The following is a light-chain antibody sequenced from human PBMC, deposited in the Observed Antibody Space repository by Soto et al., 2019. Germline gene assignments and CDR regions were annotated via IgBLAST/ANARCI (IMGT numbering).Light chain of an antibody. Sequence: QSVLTQPPSASGTPGQRLTISCSGSSSNIGSNSVSWYQQIPGTAPRLIIHSNVQRPSGVPDRFSGSKSGASVSLAISGLQSEDEADYYCQSYDNSLSGSVFGGGTKLTVL. CDR3: QSYDNSLSGSV. CDR1: SSNIGSNS. V-gene: IGLV1-44*01. CDR2: SNV. J-gene: IGLJ2*01.